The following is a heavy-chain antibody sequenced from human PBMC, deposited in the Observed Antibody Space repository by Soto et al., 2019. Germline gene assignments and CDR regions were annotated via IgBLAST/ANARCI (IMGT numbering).Heavy chain of an antibody. CDR2: ISLSSANI. CDR1: GFSLYNYA. CDR3: AREPSHGNEWARYVDL. D-gene: IGHD1-1*01. Sequence: EVQLVESGGGLVQPGGSLRLSCAASGFSLYNYAMDWVRQAPGQGLEWVSYISLSSANIHYADSVRGRFTVSRDNAKNSLYLQMNRLRAEDTAVYYCAREPSHGNEWARYVDLWGRGTLDTV. J-gene: IGHJ2*01. V-gene: IGHV3-48*01.